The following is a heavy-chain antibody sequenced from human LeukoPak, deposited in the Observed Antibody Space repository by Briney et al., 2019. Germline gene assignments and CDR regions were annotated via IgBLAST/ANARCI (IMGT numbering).Heavy chain of an antibody. CDR2: INPNSGGT. CDR3: ARSNDGVYCSGGSCYTYNWFDP. J-gene: IGHJ5*02. V-gene: IGHV1-2*02. Sequence: AASVKVSCKSSGYTFTGYYMRWVRQAPGQGLDWMGWINPNSGGTNYAQKFQGRVTMTRDTSISTAYMELSRLRSDDTAVYYCARSNDGVYCSGGSCYTYNWFDPWGQGTLVTVSS. D-gene: IGHD2-15*01. CDR1: GYTFTGYY.